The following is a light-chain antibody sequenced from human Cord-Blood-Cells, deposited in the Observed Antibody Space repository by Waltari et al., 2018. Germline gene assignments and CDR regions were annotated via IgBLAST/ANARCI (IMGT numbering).Light chain of an antibody. Sequence: DIQITQHPSSLSASVGDRVTITCPASQDISNYLNCYQQKPGKAPKLLIYDASNLETGVPSRFTGSESVTEFTFTISSLQPEDIGTYYCQQYDNLPLTFGGGTKVEIK. J-gene: IGKJ4*01. CDR3: QQYDNLPLT. V-gene: IGKV1-33*01. CDR2: DAS. CDR1: QDISNY.